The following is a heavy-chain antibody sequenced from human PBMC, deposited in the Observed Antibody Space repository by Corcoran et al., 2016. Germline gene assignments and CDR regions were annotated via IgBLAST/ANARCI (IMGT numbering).Heavy chain of an antibody. D-gene: IGHD3-22*01. V-gene: IGHV3-33*01. CDR1: GFTFSSYG. CDR3: ARGDYYDSSGYFYGYGMDV. Sequence: QVQLVESGGGVVQPGRSLRLSCAASGFTFSSYGMHWVRQAPGKGLEWVAVIWYDGSNKYYADSVKGRFTISRDNSKNTLYLQMNSLRAEDTAVYYWARGDYYDSSGYFYGYGMDVWGPGTTVTVSS. J-gene: IGHJ6*02. CDR2: IWYDGSNK.